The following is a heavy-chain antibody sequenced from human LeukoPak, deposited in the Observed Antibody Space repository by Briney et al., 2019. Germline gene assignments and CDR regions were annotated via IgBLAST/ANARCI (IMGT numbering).Heavy chain of an antibody. CDR3: ARQADLNDYGDYVLGY. CDR2: IYYSGST. Sequence: SETLSLTCTVSGGSISSYYWSWIRQPPGKGLEWIGYIYYSGSTNYNPSLKSRVTISVDTSKNQFSLKLSSVTAADTAVYYCARQADLNDYGDYVLGYWGQGTLVTVSP. J-gene: IGHJ4*02. CDR1: GGSISSYY. V-gene: IGHV4-59*08. D-gene: IGHD4-17*01.